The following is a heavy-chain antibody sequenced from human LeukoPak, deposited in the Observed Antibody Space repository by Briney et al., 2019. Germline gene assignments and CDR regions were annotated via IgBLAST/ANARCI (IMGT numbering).Heavy chain of an antibody. J-gene: IGHJ6*02. CDR1: GFTLRSYA. V-gene: IGHV3-30-3*01. D-gene: IGHD3-16*01. CDR3: ARAEGVWYDMDV. CDR2: ISYDGSNK. Sequence: GGSLRLSRVASGFTLRSYAIHWVRQAPGKGLGWVAVISYDGSNKYYADSLKGRFTISRDNSQNTLYLHISRPRDEDTAVYYIARAEGVWYDMDVWGQGATVADSS.